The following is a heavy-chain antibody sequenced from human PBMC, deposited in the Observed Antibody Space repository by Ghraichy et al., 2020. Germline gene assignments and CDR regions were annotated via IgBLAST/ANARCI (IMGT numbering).Heavy chain of an antibody. J-gene: IGHJ3*02. CDR3: AKGVLWFGELPLDAFDI. Sequence: SCAASGFTFSSYAMSWVRQAPGKGLEWVSAISGSGGSTYYADSVKGRFTISRDNSKNTLYLQMNSLRAEDTAVYYCAKGVLWFGELPLDAFDIWGQGTMVTVSS. CDR1: GFTFSSYA. V-gene: IGHV3-23*01. D-gene: IGHD3-10*01. CDR2: ISGSGGST.